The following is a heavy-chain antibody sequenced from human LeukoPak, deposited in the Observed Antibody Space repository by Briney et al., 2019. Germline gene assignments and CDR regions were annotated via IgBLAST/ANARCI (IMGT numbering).Heavy chain of an antibody. CDR2: VRNDGSDK. CDR1: GFVFGDYG. D-gene: IGHD3-10*01. J-gene: IGHJ4*02. Sequence: PGGSLRLSCAASGFVFGDYGMHWVRQAPGKGLGWVTMVRNDGSDKYYADSVKGRFTISRDNSKNTLYLQMNSLRPEDTAVYYCAKHYYGSGSQKYYFDYWGQGTLVTVSS. CDR3: AKHYYGSGSQKYYFDY. V-gene: IGHV3-30*02.